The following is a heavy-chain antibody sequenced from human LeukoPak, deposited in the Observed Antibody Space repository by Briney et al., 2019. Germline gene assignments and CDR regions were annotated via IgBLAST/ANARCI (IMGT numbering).Heavy chain of an antibody. Sequence: GGSLRLPCAASGFTFSSYAMSWVRQAPGKGLEWVSAISGSGGSTYYADSVKGRFTISRDNSKNTLYLQMNSLRAEDTAVYYCAKEVFTYYYDSSGPIDYWGQGTLVTVSS. CDR3: AKEVFTYYYDSSGPIDY. CDR2: ISGSGGST. CDR1: GFTFSSYA. V-gene: IGHV3-23*01. D-gene: IGHD3-22*01. J-gene: IGHJ4*02.